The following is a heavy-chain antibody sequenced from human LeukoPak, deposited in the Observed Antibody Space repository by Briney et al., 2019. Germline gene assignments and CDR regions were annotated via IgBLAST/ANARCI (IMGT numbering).Heavy chain of an antibody. J-gene: IGHJ4*02. D-gene: IGHD3-22*01. V-gene: IGHV4-59*08. CDR3: ARRRGLRPREYDSSGYYYGYYFDY. CDR2: IYYSGST. CDR1: GGSISSYY. Sequence: SETLSLTCAVSGGSISSYYWSWIRQPPGKGLEWIGYIYYSGSTNYNPSLKSRVTISVDTSKNQFSLKLSSVTAADTAVYYCARRRGLRPREYDSSGYYYGYYFDYWGQGTLVTVSS.